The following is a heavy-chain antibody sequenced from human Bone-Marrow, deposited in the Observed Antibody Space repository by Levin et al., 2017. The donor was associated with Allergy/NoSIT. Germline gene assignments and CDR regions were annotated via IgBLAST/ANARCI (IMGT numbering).Heavy chain of an antibody. CDR1: GYTFINHG. CDR3: VRDPEGHCSGGTCYFHY. CDR2: ISPYNGNT. Sequence: ASVKVSCKTSGYTFINHGISWVRQAPGQGLEWVGWISPYNGNTNYAQKFLGRVTMTLDTATTTVYMELRNLKSDATGMFYCVRDPEGHCSGGTCYFHYWGQGTLVTVSS. D-gene: IGHD2-15*01. V-gene: IGHV1-18*01. J-gene: IGHJ4*02.